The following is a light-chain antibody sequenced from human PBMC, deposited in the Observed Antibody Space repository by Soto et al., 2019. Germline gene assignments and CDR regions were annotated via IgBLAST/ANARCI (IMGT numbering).Light chain of an antibody. CDR3: QQSNSDPT. V-gene: IGKV1-39*01. J-gene: IGKJ4*01. Sequence: DIQMTQSPSSLSASVGDRVTIACRAGQSISTYLNWYQQKPGKAPKLLIFAASSLKSGVPSRFSGSVSGTDFTLTINSLQLEDFATYYCQQSNSDPTFGGGTKVEIK. CDR2: AAS. CDR1: QSISTY.